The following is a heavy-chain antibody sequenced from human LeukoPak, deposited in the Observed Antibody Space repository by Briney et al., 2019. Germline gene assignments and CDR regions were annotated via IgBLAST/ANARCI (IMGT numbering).Heavy chain of an antibody. CDR3: ARGRGTAMVNYFDY. V-gene: IGHV3-48*01. CDR1: GFTFSSYS. D-gene: IGHD5-18*01. CDR2: ISSSSSTI. Sequence: GGSLRLPCAASGFTFSSYSMNWVRQAPGKGLEWVSYISSSSSTIYYADSVKGRFTISRDNAKNSLYLQMNSLRAEDTAVYYCARGRGTAMVNYFDYWGQGTLVTVSS. J-gene: IGHJ4*02.